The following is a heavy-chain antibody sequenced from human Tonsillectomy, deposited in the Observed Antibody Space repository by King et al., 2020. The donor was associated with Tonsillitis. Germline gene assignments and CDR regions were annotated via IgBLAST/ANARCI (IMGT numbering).Heavy chain of an antibody. CDR3: ARSFMSGSYWDWFDH. J-gene: IGHJ5*02. Sequence: LQLQESGPGLVKPSETLSLTCTVSGGSISSSSYYWGWIRQPPGKGLEWIGSIYYSGSTYYNPSLKSRVTISVDTSKNQFSLKLSIVTAADTAVYYCARSFMSGSYWDWFDHWGQGTLVTVSS. V-gene: IGHV4-39*07. D-gene: IGHD1-26*01. CDR1: GGSISSSSYY. CDR2: IYYSGST.